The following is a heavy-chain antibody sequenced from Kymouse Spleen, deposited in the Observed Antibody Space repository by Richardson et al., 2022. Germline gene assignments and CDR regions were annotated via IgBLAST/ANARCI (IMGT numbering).Heavy chain of an antibody. Sequence: EVQLVESGGGLVKPGGSLRLSCAASGFTFSSYSMNWVRQAPGKGLEWVSSISSSSSYIYYADSVKGRFTISRDNAKNSLYLQMNSLRAEDTAVYYCARRYSSGWSLDYWGQGTLVTVSS. J-gene: IGHJ4*02. D-gene: IGHD6-19*01. CDR3: ARRYSSGWSLDY. CDR1: GFTFSSYS. V-gene: IGHV3-21*03. CDR2: ISSSSSYI.